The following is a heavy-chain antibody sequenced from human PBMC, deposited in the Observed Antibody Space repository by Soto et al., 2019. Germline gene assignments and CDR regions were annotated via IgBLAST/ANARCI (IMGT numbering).Heavy chain of an antibody. D-gene: IGHD2-21*01. CDR1: GYSFTSYG. CDR2: ISTDNGNT. Sequence: QVHLVQSGAEVRNPGASVKVSCKASGYSFTSYGISWVRQAPGQGLEWMGWISTDNGNTNYAHNLQGRVSMTIDPSTRTAYMELSSLGSDDTDVYYCSRDVTDTSLFFYYYGMDVWGQGTTVNVSS. V-gene: IGHV1-18*01. CDR3: SRDVTDTSLFFYYYGMDV. J-gene: IGHJ6*02.